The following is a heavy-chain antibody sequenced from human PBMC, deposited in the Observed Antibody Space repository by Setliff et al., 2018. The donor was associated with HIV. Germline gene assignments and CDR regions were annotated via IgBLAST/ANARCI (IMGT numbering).Heavy chain of an antibody. V-gene: IGHV4-4*02. CDR1: GDSISSTNW. CDR3: ARAPFYYGSGSYQTFDY. J-gene: IGHJ4*02. CDR2: IYHSGST. D-gene: IGHD3-10*01. Sequence: SETLSLTCAVSGDSISSTNWWNWLRQPPGKGLEWIGEIYHSGSTYYNPSLKSRVTISVDTSKNQFSLKLSSVTAADTAVYYCARAPFYYGSGSYQTFDYWGQGTLVTVSS.